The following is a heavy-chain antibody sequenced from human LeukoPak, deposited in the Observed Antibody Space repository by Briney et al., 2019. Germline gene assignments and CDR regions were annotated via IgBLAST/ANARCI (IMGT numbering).Heavy chain of an antibody. J-gene: IGHJ4*02. CDR2: IYYSGST. D-gene: IGHD3-10*01. V-gene: IGHV4-39*01. Sequence: PSETLSLTCTVSGGSISSSSYYWGWLRQPPGKGLEWIGSIYYSGSTYYNPSLKSRVTISVDTSKNQFSLKLSSVTAADTAVYYCARHPFRITMVRGVIIPFDYWGQGTLVTVSS. CDR1: GGSISSSSYY. CDR3: ARHPFRITMVRGVIIPFDY.